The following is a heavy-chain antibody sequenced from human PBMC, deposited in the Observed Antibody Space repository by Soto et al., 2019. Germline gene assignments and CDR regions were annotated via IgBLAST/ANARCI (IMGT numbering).Heavy chain of an antibody. CDR3: ARDRWRYDRSGYKRFYKGGMDV. CDR2: IWYHGINK. V-gene: IGHV3-33*01. Sequence: HPGGSLRPSCAASGFTFSDYGMHWVRQAPGKGLEWVAIIWYHGINKYYGDSVKGRFTISRDNSENTLYLQMNSLRADDTAVYYCARDRWRYDRSGYKRFYKGGMDVWGQGTTVTVSS. J-gene: IGHJ6*02. CDR1: GFTFSDYG. D-gene: IGHD3-22*01.